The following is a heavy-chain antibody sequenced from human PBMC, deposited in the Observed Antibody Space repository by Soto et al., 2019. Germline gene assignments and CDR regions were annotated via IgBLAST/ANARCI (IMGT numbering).Heavy chain of an antibody. CDR3: ARSKDIVVVVAATDFDY. Sequence: ASVKVSCKASGYTFTGYYMHWVRQAPGQGLEWMGWINPNSGGTNYAQKFQGWVTMTRDTSISTAYMELSRLRSDDTAVYYCARSKDIVVVVAATDFDYWGQGTLVTVSS. CDR2: INPNSGGT. D-gene: IGHD2-15*01. J-gene: IGHJ4*02. V-gene: IGHV1-2*04. CDR1: GYTFTGYY.